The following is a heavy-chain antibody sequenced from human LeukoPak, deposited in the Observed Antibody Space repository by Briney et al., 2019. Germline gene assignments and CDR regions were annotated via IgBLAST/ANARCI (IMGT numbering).Heavy chain of an antibody. CDR1: SGSFSGYY. D-gene: IGHD2-2*01. J-gene: IGHJ3*02. Sequence: SETLSLSCAVYSGSFSGYYWSWIRQPPGKGLEWIGEINHSGSTNYNPSLKSRVTISVDTSKNQFSLKLNSVTAADTAVYFCARHRRGASRAFEIWGQGAMVTVSS. V-gene: IGHV4-34*01. CDR2: INHSGST. CDR3: ARHRRGASRAFEI.